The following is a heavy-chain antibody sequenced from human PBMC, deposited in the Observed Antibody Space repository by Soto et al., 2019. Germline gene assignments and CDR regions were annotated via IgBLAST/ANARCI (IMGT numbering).Heavy chain of an antibody. CDR1: GFTFSTYA. Sequence: QVRVVESGGGVVQPGRSLRLSCAASGFTFSTYAMHWVRQAPGKGLEWVAGASYDGSDKDYADSVKGRFTISRDNSKNTLYLQMSSLRVDDTAVYYYARGVGNNWNYVWFDPWGQGTLVTVSS. V-gene: IGHV3-30*03. CDR3: ARGVGNNWNYVWFDP. J-gene: IGHJ5*02. CDR2: ASYDGSDK. D-gene: IGHD1-7*01.